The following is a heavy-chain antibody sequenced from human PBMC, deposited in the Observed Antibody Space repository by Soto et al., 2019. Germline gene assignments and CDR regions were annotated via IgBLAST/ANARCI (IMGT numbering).Heavy chain of an antibody. CDR1: GGSISSYY. D-gene: IGHD3-22*01. J-gene: IGHJ4*02. V-gene: IGHV4-59*01. CDR3: ATSSSYYDRLRFDY. Sequence: SETLSLTCTVSGGSISSYYWSWIRQPPGKGLEWIGYIYYSGSTNYNPSLKSRVTISVDTSKNQFSLKLSSGTAADTAVYYCATSSSYYDRLRFDYRGQGTLVTVSS. CDR2: IYYSGST.